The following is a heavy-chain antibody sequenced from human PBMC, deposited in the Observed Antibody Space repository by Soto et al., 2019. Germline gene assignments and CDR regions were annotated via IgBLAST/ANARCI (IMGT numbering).Heavy chain of an antibody. D-gene: IGHD3-10*01. Sequence: EVQLVESGGGLVKPGGSLRLSCAASGFTFANAWMNWVRQAPGRGLEWVGRSKGGTTEYAAPVEGRFSISRDDSRNTLYLQMNFLKTEDTAVYYCTTAGTNGIEVLHRSQAAFDSWGPGTLVTVSS. CDR1: GFTFANAW. V-gene: IGHV3-15*07. CDR2: SKGGTT. J-gene: IGHJ3*02. CDR3: TTAGTNGIEVLHRSQAAFDS.